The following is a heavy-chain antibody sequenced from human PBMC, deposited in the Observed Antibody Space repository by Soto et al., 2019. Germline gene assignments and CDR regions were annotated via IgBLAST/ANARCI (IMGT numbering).Heavy chain of an antibody. D-gene: IGHD6-19*01. V-gene: IGHV3-11*01. J-gene: IGHJ5*02. CDR3: ARVVRSGIVVDGTLKRWFDP. CDR2: ISSSGSTI. CDR1: GFTFSDYY. Sequence: QVQLVESGGGLVKPGGSLRLSCAASGFTFSDYYMTWIRQAPGKGLEWVSYISSSGSTIYYADSVKGRFTISRDNAKNSLYLQMNSLRAEDTAVYYCARVVRSGIVVDGTLKRWFDPWGQGTLVTVSS.